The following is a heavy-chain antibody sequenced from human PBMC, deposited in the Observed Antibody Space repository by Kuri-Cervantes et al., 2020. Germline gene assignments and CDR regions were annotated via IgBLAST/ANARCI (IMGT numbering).Heavy chain of an antibody. Sequence: SETLSLTCTVSGDSISSVDFYWTWIRQPPGKGLEWIGYIYYSGSTYYNPSLKSRVTISVDTSKNQFSLWLSSVTAADTAVYYCASLAARPKHYYYYYMDVWGKGTTVTVSS. CDR1: GDSISSVDFY. J-gene: IGHJ6*03. V-gene: IGHV4-30-4*08. D-gene: IGHD6-6*01. CDR3: ASLAARPKHYYYYYMDV. CDR2: IYYSGST.